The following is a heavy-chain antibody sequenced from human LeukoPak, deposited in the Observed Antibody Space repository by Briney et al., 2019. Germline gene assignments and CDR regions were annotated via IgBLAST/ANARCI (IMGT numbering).Heavy chain of an antibody. Sequence: SETLSLTCAVYGGSFSGYYWSWIRQPPGKGLEWTGEINHSGSTNHNPFLKSRVTISVDTSKNQFSLKLSSVTAADTAVYYCHKYYYDSSGYYQLDYWGQGTLVTVSS. V-gene: IGHV4-34*01. D-gene: IGHD3-22*01. CDR3: HKYYYDSSGYYQLDY. CDR1: GGSFSGYY. CDR2: INHSGST. J-gene: IGHJ4*02.